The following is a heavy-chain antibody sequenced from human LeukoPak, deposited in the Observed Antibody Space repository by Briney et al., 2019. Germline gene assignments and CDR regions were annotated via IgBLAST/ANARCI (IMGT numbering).Heavy chain of an antibody. CDR3: ARQKSLMITFGGTKTYFDY. CDR1: GGSVSSSNW. Sequence: SETLSLTCAVSGGSVSSSNWWSWVRQPPGKGLEWIGEIYHSGSTNYNPSLKSRVTISVDKSKNQFSLKLSSVTAADTAVYYCARQKSLMITFGGTKTYFDYWGQGTLVTVSS. J-gene: IGHJ4*02. CDR2: IYHSGST. D-gene: IGHD3-16*01. V-gene: IGHV4-4*02.